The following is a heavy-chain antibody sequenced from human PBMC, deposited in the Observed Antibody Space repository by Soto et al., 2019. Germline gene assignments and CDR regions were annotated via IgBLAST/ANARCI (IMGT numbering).Heavy chain of an antibody. D-gene: IGHD3-16*02. CDR3: AHRVLRKVFSFVKTTALYFDF. J-gene: IGHJ4*02. CDR1: GFSLTTSGVG. CDR2: IYWDDDK. V-gene: IGHV2-5*02. Sequence: QITLNESGPTQVKPRQTLTLTCTFSGFSLTTSGVGVGWIRQSPGKAPEWLALIYWDDDKRYSPSLKSRLTITKDTSKNQVVLTMADLDPADTATYYCAHRVLRKVFSFVKTTALYFDFWGQGTQVAVSS.